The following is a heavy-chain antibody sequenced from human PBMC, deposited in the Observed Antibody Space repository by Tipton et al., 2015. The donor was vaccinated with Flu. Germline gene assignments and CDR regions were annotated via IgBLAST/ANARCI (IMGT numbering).Heavy chain of an antibody. CDR3: ARRDYGNYVSEPKNWFDT. V-gene: IGHV4-38-2*02. CDR2: VYHGGTT. J-gene: IGHJ5*02. Sequence: TLSLTCTVSGYSISSRYYWGWIRQPPGKGLEWIGCVYHGGTTYYNPSLKGRVALSLDTFNNQFSLKLTSVTAADTAVYYCARRDYGNYVSEPKNWFDTWGQGTLVTVSS. D-gene: IGHD4-11*01. CDR1: GYSISSRYY.